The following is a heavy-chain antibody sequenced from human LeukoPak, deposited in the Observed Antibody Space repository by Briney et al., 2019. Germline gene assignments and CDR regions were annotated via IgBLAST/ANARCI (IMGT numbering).Heavy chain of an antibody. CDR2: IYYSGST. D-gene: IGHD6-13*01. CDR1: GGSISSGDYY. J-gene: IGHJ4*02. V-gene: IGHV4-30-4*01. CDR3: ARVRGIAAAGSLLDY. Sequence: SQTLSLTCTVSGGSISSGDYYWSWIRQPPGKGLEWIGYIYYSGSTYYNPSLKSRVTISVDTSKNQFSLKLSSVTAADTAVYYCARVRGIAAAGSLLDYWGQGTLVTVSS.